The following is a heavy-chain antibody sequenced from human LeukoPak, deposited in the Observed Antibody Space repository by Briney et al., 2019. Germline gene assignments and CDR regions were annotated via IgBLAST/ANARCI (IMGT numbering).Heavy chain of an antibody. V-gene: IGHV3-21*01. CDR2: ISSSGDYM. CDR3: ARDGQGEWLHKGWFDP. Sequence: GGSLRLSCAASGFTFRRYSMHWVRQAPGKGLEWVSSISSSGDYMYYADSVKGRFTISRDDAKNSIFLQMNSLRAEDTAVYYCARDGQGEWLHKGWFDPWGQGTLVTVSS. D-gene: IGHD5-24*01. CDR1: GFTFRRYS. J-gene: IGHJ5*02.